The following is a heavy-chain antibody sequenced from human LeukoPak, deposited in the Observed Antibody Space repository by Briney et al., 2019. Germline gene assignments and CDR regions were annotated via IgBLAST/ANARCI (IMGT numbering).Heavy chain of an antibody. CDR2: IHYLGST. D-gene: IGHD1-14*01. V-gene: IGHV4-61*05. J-gene: IGHJ4*02. CDR1: GGSISSSSYY. CDR3: ARNNPNSPTIDY. Sequence: SETLSLTCTVSGGSISSSSYYWGWIRQPPRKGLEWIGYIHYLGSTNYNPSLKSRVTISVDMSKNHFSLRLSSVTAADTAVYYCARNNPNSPTIDYWGQGTLVTVSS.